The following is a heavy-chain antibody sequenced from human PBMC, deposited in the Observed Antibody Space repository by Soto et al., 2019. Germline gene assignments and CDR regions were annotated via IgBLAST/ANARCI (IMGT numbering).Heavy chain of an antibody. CDR2: MNPNSGNT. Sequence: GASVKVSCKASGYTFTSYDVNWVRQATGQGLEWMGWMNPNSGNTGYAQKFQGRVTMTRNTSISTAYMELNSLRDDDTAVYYCARDVRFLEWFPDYWGLGTLVTVSS. D-gene: IGHD3-3*01. J-gene: IGHJ4*02. V-gene: IGHV1-8*01. CDR3: ARDVRFLEWFPDY. CDR1: GYTFTSYD.